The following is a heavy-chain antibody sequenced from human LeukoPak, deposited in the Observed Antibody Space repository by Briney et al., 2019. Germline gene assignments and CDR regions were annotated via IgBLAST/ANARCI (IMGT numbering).Heavy chain of an antibody. V-gene: IGHV4-4*07. CDR3: ASSLTTVAYFDY. Sequence: SETLSLTCTVSGGSISTYYWSWIRQPAGKGLEWIGRMYSNGSTNYNPSLKSRVTMSVDTSKNQFSLKLSSVTAADTAVYYCASSLTTVAYFDYWGQGTLVTVSS. CDR1: GGSISTYY. CDR2: MYSNGST. J-gene: IGHJ4*02. D-gene: IGHD4-23*01.